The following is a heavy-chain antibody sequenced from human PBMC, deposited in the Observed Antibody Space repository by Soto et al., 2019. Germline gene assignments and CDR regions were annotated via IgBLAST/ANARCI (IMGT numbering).Heavy chain of an antibody. J-gene: IGHJ6*03. D-gene: IGHD2-21*02. CDR1: GGSISSYY. V-gene: IGHV4-59*01. CDR3: AREKGTATANYYYYYYMDV. Sequence: SETLSLTCTVSGGSISSYYWSWIRQPPGKGLEWIGYIYYSGSTNYNPSLKSRVTISVDTSKNQFSLKLSSVTAADTAVYYYAREKGTATANYYYYYYMDVWGKGTTVTVSS. CDR2: IYYSGST.